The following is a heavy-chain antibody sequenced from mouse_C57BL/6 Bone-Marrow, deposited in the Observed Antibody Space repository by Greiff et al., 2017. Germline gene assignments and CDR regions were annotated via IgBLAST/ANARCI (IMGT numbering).Heavy chain of an antibody. Sequence: EVQVVESGGGLVQPGGSLKLSCAASGFTFSDYGMAWVRQAPRKGPAWVAFISNLAYSIYYADTVTGRFTISRANAKNTLYLEMSSLRSEDTAMYYCARHEDYGNPYAMDYWGQGTSVTVSS. J-gene: IGHJ4*01. D-gene: IGHD2-1*01. V-gene: IGHV5-15*01. CDR3: ARHEDYGNPYAMDY. CDR2: ISNLAYSI. CDR1: GFTFSDYG.